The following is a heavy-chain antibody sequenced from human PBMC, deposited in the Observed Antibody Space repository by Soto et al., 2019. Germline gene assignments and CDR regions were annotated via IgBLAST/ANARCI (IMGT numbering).Heavy chain of an antibody. V-gene: IGHV3-21*01. J-gene: IGHJ4*02. D-gene: IGHD4-17*01. CDR2: ISSSSSYI. CDR1: GFTFSSYS. Sequence: EVQLVESGGGLVKPGGSLRLSCAASGFTFSSYSMNWVRQAPGKGLEWVSSISSSSSYIYYADSVKGRFTISRDNGKNSLYLQMNRLRAEDTAVYYCARGGGDEEYYFDYWGQGTLVTVSS. CDR3: ARGGGDEEYYFDY.